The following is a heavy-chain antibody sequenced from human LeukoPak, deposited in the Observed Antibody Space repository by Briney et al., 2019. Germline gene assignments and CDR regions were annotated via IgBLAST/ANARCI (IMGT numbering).Heavy chain of an antibody. D-gene: IGHD3-3*01. CDR3: ARVRLRFLEWFPFDP. CDR1: GYSFTSYW. J-gene: IGHJ5*02. Sequence: GESLKISCKGSGYSFTSYWIGWVRQMPGKGLEWMGIIYPGDSDTRYSPSFQGQVTISADKSISTAYLQWSSLKASHTAMYYCARVRLRFLEWFPFDPWGQGTLVTVSS. V-gene: IGHV5-51*01. CDR2: IYPGDSDT.